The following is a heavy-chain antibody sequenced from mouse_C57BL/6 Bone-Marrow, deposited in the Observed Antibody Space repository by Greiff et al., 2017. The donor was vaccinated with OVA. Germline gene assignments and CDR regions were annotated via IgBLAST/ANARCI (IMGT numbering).Heavy chain of an antibody. J-gene: IGHJ3*01. CDR1: GFTFSDYY. CDR3: ARSFYDYGGAWFAY. D-gene: IGHD2-4*01. Sequence: EVKLMESGGGLVQPGGSLKLSCAASGFTFSDYYMYWVRQTPEKRLEWVAYISNGGGSTYYPDTVKGRFTISRDNAKNTLYLQMSRLKSEDTAMYYCARSFYDYGGAWFAYWGQGTLVTVSA. V-gene: IGHV5-12*01. CDR2: ISNGGGST.